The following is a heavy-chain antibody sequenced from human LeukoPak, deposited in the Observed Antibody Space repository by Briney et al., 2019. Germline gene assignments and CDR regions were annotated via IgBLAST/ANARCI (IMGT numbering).Heavy chain of an antibody. V-gene: IGHV4-34*01. CDR2: INHSGGT. J-gene: IGHJ6*03. Sequence: SETLSLTCAVYGGSFSDYSWTWIRQPPGKGLEWIGEINHSGGTNHNPSLMSRVIMSVDTSKNQISLKVSSVTAADTAVYYCGRVGYSYSIHDWSRTCLGAYPTNYYYYMDVWGKGTTATVSS. CDR1: GGSFSDYS. D-gene: IGHD5-18*01. CDR3: GRVGYSYSIHDWSRTCLGAYPTNYYYYMDV.